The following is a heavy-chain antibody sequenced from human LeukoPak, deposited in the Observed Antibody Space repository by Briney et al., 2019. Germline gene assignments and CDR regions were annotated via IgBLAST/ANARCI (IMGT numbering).Heavy chain of an antibody. Sequence: PSETLSLTCAVYGGSFSGYYWSWIRQPPGKGLEWIGYIYYSGSTNYNPSLKSRVTISVDTSKNQFSLKLSSVTAADTAVYYCARDRTPPRPNGYYYYYGMDVWGQGTTVTVSS. CDR1: GGSFSGYY. CDR2: IYYSGST. V-gene: IGHV4-59*01. CDR3: ARDRTPPRPNGYYYYYGMDV. J-gene: IGHJ6*02.